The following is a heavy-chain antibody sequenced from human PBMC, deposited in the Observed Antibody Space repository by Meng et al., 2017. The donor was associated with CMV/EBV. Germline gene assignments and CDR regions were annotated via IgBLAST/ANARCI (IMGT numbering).Heavy chain of an antibody. Sequence: GDGLDLSNDGVRWGRQNPGRGKGWVTTNGESGDTRNNKNAIKGRYTISRKNSRNTLYMQINSLRGEDTAGYYCNVKITFGGVISARWGQGTLVTVSS. CDR2: NGESGDTR. CDR3: NVKITFGGVISAR. CDR1: GLDLSNDG. J-gene: IGHJ4*02. D-gene: IGHD3-16*02. V-gene: IGHV3-23*01.